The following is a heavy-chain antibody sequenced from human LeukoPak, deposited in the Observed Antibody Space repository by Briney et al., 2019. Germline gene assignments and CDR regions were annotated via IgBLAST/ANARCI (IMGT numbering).Heavy chain of an antibody. V-gene: IGHV4-34*01. CDR2: INHSGST. Sequence: PSETLSLTCAVYGGSFSGYYWSWTRQPPGKGLEWIGEINHSGSTNYNPSLKSRVTISVDTSKNQFSLKLSSVTAADTAVYYCARRVGSGSYPFDYWGQGTLVTVSS. CDR3: ARRVGSGSYPFDY. J-gene: IGHJ4*02. CDR1: GGSFSGYY. D-gene: IGHD3-10*01.